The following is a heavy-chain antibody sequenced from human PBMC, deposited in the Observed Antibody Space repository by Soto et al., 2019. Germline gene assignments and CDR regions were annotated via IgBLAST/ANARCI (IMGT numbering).Heavy chain of an antibody. Sequence: QVQLVQSGGEVRKPGASVKVSCKASGYTFTSHGISWVRQAPGQGLEWMGWISAYNGDTNYAQKLQGRVTVTTDRSTRTAYMELRSLRSEDTAVYSSAIIVRGSNIDYYHYMDVWGKGTTVTVSS. J-gene: IGHJ6*03. CDR1: GYTFTSHG. D-gene: IGHD3-10*01. CDR3: AIIVRGSNIDYYHYMDV. V-gene: IGHV1-18*01. CDR2: ISAYNGDT.